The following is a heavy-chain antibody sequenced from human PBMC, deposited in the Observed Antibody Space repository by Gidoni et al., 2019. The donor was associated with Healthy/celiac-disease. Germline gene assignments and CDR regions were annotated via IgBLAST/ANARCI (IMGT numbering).Heavy chain of an antibody. Sequence: QVQLVESGGGVVQPGRSLRLSCAASGFTFSSYAMHWVRQAPGKELEWVAVISYDGSDKYYADSVKGRFSISRDNSKNTLYLQMNSLRAEDTAVYYCVRANSGSYYVSHFDYWGQGTLVTVSS. J-gene: IGHJ4*02. CDR2: ISYDGSDK. V-gene: IGHV3-30-3*01. CDR1: GFTFSSYA. CDR3: VRANSGSYYVSHFDY. D-gene: IGHD1-26*01.